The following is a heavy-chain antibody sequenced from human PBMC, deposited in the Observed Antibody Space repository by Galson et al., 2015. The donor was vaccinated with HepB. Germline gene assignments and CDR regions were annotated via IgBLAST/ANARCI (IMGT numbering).Heavy chain of an antibody. D-gene: IGHD3-22*01. V-gene: IGHV1-2*04. Sequence: SVKVSCQASGYTFTGSYMHWVRQALGQGLEWMGWINPNSGGTNYAQKFQGWVTMTRDTPISTAYMELSRLRSDDTAVYYCARGSYYDSSGASYYYYGMDVWGQGTTVTVSS. CDR2: INPNSGGT. J-gene: IGHJ6*02. CDR1: GYTFTGSY. CDR3: ARGSYYDSSGASYYYYGMDV.